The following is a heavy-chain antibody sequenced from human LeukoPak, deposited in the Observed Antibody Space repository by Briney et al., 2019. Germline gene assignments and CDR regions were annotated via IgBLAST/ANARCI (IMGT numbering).Heavy chain of an antibody. CDR3: ARAYSSSSATLGY. J-gene: IGHJ4*02. CDR1: GGSISSGGYY. V-gene: IGHV4-31*03. D-gene: IGHD6-6*01. Sequence: SQTLSLTCTVSGGSISSGGYYWSWIRQHPGKGLEWIGYIYYSGSTYYNPSLKSRVSISVDASKNQFSLRLNSVTAADTAIYYCARAYSSSSATLGYWGQGTLVTVSS. CDR2: IYYSGST.